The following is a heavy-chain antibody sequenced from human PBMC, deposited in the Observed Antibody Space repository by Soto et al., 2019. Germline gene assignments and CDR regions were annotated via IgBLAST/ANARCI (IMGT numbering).Heavy chain of an antibody. V-gene: IGHV5-10-1*01. Sequence: GESLKISCHGSGYTFFSFWIVWVRQVPGKGLEWVGRIDPGDSSATYSPTFQGHVTISADRSTRSAYLPWRSLRASDTAIYFCARRYCSRADCYSYSRGQGSLVTVSS. CDR3: ARRYCSRADCYSYS. CDR2: IDPGDSSA. J-gene: IGHJ4*02. D-gene: IGHD2-2*01. CDR1: GYTFFSFW.